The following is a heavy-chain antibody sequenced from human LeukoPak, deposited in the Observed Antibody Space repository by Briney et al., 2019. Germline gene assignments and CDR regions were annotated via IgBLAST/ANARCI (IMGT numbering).Heavy chain of an antibody. CDR1: GYTLTELS. CDR3: AIGSRGYSYGSGGYFDY. Sequence: ASVKVSCKVSGYTLTELSMHWVRQAPGKGIEWMGGFDPEDGETIYAQKFQGRVTMTEDTSTDTAYMELSSLRSEDTAVYYCAIGSRGYSYGSGGYFDYWGQGTLVTVSS. V-gene: IGHV1-24*01. CDR2: FDPEDGET. J-gene: IGHJ4*02. D-gene: IGHD5-18*01.